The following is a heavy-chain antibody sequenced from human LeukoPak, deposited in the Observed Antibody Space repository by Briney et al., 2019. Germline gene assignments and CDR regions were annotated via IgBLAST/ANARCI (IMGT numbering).Heavy chain of an antibody. J-gene: IGHJ4*02. Sequence: GGSLRLSCAASGFTFSSYSMNWVRQAPGKGLEWVSSISSSSYIYYADSVKGRFTISRDNAKNSLYLQMNSLRAEDTAVYYCARDRVATPDPPYYFDYWGQGTLVTVSS. CDR1: GFTFSSYS. CDR2: ISSSSYI. V-gene: IGHV3-21*01. D-gene: IGHD5-12*01. CDR3: ARDRVATPDPPYYFDY.